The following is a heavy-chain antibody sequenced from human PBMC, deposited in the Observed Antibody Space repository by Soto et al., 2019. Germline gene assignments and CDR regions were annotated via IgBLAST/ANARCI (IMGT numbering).Heavy chain of an antibody. J-gene: IGHJ4*02. CDR3: ARDQLKYDSSGYGDY. Sequence: PGGSLRLSCAASGFTFSSYAMHWVRQAPGKGLEWVAVISYDGSNKYYADSVKGRFTISRDNSKNTLYLQMNSLRAEDTAVYYCARDQLKYDSSGYGDYWGQGTLVTVSS. D-gene: IGHD3-22*01. V-gene: IGHV3-30-3*01. CDR2: ISYDGSNK. CDR1: GFTFSSYA.